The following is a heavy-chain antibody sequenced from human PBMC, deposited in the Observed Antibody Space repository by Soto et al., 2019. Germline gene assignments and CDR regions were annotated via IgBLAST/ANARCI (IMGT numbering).Heavy chain of an antibody. J-gene: IGHJ4*02. CDR2: ISAYDGQT. Sequence: QVQLVQSGAEVKKPGASVRVSCKASGDGFSNYGFSWVRQAPGQGLEWMGWISAYDGQTNYAKKFQARVTMTTDTSSSTAYMELRSLRSNDTAVHYCARVWYYDSSGYYAFDYWGLGTLVTVSS. D-gene: IGHD3-22*01. V-gene: IGHV1-18*01. CDR3: ARVWYYDSSGYYAFDY. CDR1: GDGFSNYG.